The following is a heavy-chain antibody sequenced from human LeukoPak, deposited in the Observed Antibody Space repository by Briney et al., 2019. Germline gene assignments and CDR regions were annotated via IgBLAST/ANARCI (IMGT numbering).Heavy chain of an antibody. V-gene: IGHV1-2*02. CDR1: GYTFTGYY. D-gene: IGHD2-2*01. J-gene: IGHJ5*02. CDR3: ARSRRYCSSTGCYSWFDP. CDR2: INPNSGGT. Sequence: VASVKVSCKASGYTFTGYYMHWVRQAPGQGLEWMGWINPNSGGTNYAQKFQGRVTMIRDTSISTAYMELSRLRSDDTAVYYCARSRRYCSSTGCYSWFDPWGQGTLVTVSS.